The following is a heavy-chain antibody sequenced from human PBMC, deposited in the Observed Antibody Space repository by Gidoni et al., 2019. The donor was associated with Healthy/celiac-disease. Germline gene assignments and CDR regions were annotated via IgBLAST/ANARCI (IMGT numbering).Heavy chain of an antibody. D-gene: IGHD3-3*01. CDR3: TTDRSDFWSAGGAFDI. Sequence: EVKLVESGGGLVKPGGSLSLSCSAFGFIFSNAWMIWVRQAPGKGRAWVGRIKSKTDGGTTDYAAPGKGRFTISRDDSKNTLYLQMNGLKTEDTAVYYCTTDRSDFWSAGGAFDIWGQGTMVTVSS. J-gene: IGHJ3*02. CDR1: GFIFSNAW. V-gene: IGHV3-15*07. CDR2: IKSKTDGGTT.